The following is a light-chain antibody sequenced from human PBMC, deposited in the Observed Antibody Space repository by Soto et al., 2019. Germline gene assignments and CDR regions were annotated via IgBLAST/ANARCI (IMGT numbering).Light chain of an antibody. J-gene: IGKJ1*01. V-gene: IGKV3-11*01. CDR1: QSVSKY. Sequence: EIVLTQSPATLSLSPGEGATPSCRASQSVSKYLVWYQQKPGQAPTLLIYGASIRAAGIPDRFSGSGSGTDFTLTISRLEPEDFAMYYCQVYNSSPWTFGQGTKVDIK. CDR3: QVYNSSPWT. CDR2: GAS.